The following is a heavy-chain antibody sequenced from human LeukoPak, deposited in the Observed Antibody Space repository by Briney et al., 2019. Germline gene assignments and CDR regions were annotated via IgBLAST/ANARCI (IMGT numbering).Heavy chain of an antibody. D-gene: IGHD3-22*01. Sequence: PGGSLRLSCAASGFTSSSYAMSWVRQAPGKGLEWVSAISGSGGSTYYADSVKGRFTISRDNSKNTLYLQMNSLRAEDTAIYYCAKEYDNSGYYYVAYWGQGTLVTVSS. CDR2: ISGSGGST. V-gene: IGHV3-23*01. CDR1: GFTSSSYA. CDR3: AKEYDNSGYYYVAY. J-gene: IGHJ4*02.